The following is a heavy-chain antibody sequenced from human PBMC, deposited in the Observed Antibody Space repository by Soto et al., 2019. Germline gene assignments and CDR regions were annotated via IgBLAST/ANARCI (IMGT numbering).Heavy chain of an antibody. CDR1: GYTFTSYA. D-gene: IGHD3-22*01. J-gene: IGHJ4*02. V-gene: IGHV1-3*01. CDR2: INAGNGNT. Sequence: QVQLVQSGAEVKKPGASVKVSCKASGYTFTSYAMHWVRQAPGQRLEWMGWINAGNGNTKYSQKFQGRVTITRDTSASTAYMELSSLRSEDTAVYYCARAPRSHYYDSSGYYQMIDYWGQGTLVTVSS. CDR3: ARAPRSHYYDSSGYYQMIDY.